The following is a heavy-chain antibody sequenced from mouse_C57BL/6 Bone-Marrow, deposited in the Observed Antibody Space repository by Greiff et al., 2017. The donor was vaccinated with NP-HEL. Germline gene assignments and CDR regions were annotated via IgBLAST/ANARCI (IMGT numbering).Heavy chain of an antibody. CDR3: ARWKLGRNY. CDR1: GYTFTDYY. CDR2: INPNNGGT. J-gene: IGHJ2*01. V-gene: IGHV1-26*01. Sequence: VQLQQSGPELVKPGASVKISCKASGYTFTDYYMNWVKQSHGKSLEWIGDINPNNGGTSYNQKFKGKATLTVDKSSSTAYMELRSLTSEDSAVYYCARWKLGRNYWGQGTTLTVSS. D-gene: IGHD4-1*01.